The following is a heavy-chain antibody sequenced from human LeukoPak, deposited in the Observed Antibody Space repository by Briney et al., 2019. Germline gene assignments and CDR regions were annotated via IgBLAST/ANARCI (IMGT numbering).Heavy chain of an antibody. Sequence: PGGSLRLSCVASGFTFNTYNMHWVRQAPGKGLEWVSTISSSASTYNYYADSVKGRFTISRDNSKNTLYLQMNSLRAEDTAVYYCARDAAVDGDYLDYWGQGTLVTVSS. J-gene: IGHJ4*02. D-gene: IGHD4-17*01. V-gene: IGHV3-21*01. CDR3: ARDAAVDGDYLDY. CDR1: GFTFNTYN. CDR2: ISSSASTYN.